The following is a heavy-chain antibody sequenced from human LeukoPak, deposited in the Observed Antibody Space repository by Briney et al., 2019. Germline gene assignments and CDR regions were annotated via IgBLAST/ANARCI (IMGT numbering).Heavy chain of an antibody. Sequence: PSETLSLTCTVSGGSISSYYWSWIRQPPGKGLEWIGYIYYSGSTNYNPSLKSRVTISVDTSKNQFSLKLSSVTAADTAVYYCARGSRGVTWDYWGQGTLVTVSS. CDR2: IYYSGST. J-gene: IGHJ4*02. CDR1: GGSISSYY. V-gene: IGHV4-59*01. D-gene: IGHD3-10*01. CDR3: ARGSRGVTWDY.